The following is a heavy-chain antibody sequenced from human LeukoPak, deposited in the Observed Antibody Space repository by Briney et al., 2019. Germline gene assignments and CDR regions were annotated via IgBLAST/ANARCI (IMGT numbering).Heavy chain of an antibody. V-gene: IGHV4-4*07. Sequence: SETLSLTCTVSGGSISSYYGSWIRQPAGKGLEWIGRIYTSGSTNYNPSLKSRVTISVDKSKNQFSLKLSSVTAADTAVYYCARGCPQSTPNYYDSSGYYGRLTSYWYFDLWGRGTLVTVSS. D-gene: IGHD3-22*01. CDR2: IYTSGST. CDR3: ARGCPQSTPNYYDSSGYYGRLTSYWYFDL. CDR1: GGSISSYY. J-gene: IGHJ2*01.